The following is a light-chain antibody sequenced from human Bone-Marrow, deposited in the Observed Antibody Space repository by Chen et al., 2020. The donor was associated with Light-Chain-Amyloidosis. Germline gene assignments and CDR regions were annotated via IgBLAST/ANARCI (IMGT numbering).Light chain of an antibody. CDR1: SSNIGSNY. V-gene: IGLV1-47*01. Sequence: QSVLTQPPSASGTPGQRVTISCSGSSSNIGSNYVIWYQQLPGPAPKLLLYKSNERPSGVPERVSGSKSGSSASLAISGLRSEDEADYYCATWDDSLSGWVFGGGTKLTVL. J-gene: IGLJ3*02. CDR3: ATWDDSLSGWV. CDR2: KSN.